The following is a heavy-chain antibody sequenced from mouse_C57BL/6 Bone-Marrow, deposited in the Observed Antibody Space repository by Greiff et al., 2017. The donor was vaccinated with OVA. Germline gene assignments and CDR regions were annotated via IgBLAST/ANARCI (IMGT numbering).Heavy chain of an antibody. D-gene: IGHD4-1*01. CDR2: IRLKSDNYAT. Sequence: EVKLMESGGGLVHPGGSMKLSCVASGFTFSHYWLNWVRKSPEKGLEWVAQIRLKSDNYATHYAESVKGRFTISRYDSKSSVYLQMNNLRAEDTGIYYCTGTGTFAYGGQGTLVTVSA. CDR3: TGTGTFAY. V-gene: IGHV6-3*01. CDR1: GFTFSHYW. J-gene: IGHJ3*01.